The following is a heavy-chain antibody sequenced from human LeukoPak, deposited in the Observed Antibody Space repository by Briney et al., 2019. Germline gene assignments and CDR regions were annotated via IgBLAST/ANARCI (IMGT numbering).Heavy chain of an antibody. Sequence: SETLSLTCTVSGASISGSGYYWSWIRQPPGKGLEWIGYIYYSGSTNYNPSLKSRVTISVDTSKNQFSLKLSSVTAADTAVYYCARDSRILGVDPWGQGTLVTVSS. J-gene: IGHJ5*02. V-gene: IGHV4-61*08. CDR2: IYYSGST. CDR1: GASISGSGYY. CDR3: ARDSRILGVDP.